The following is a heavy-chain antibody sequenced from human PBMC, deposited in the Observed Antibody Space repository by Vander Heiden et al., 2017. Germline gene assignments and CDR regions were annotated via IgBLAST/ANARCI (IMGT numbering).Heavy chain of an antibody. Sequence: EVQLLESGGGLVQPGGSLGLSCSASGFTFSTYAIGWVRQAPGKGLEWVSSMSGSGGSTYYADSVKGRFTISRDNSKNTLYLQMNSLRAEDTAVYYCAKDRWFGESHNRFDSWGQGTLVTVSP. CDR3: AKDRWFGESHNRFDS. CDR1: GFTFSTYA. J-gene: IGHJ4*02. CDR2: MSGSGGST. D-gene: IGHD3-10*01. V-gene: IGHV3-23*01.